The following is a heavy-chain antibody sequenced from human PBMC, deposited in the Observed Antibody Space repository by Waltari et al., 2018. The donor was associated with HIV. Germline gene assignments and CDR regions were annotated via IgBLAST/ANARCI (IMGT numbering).Heavy chain of an antibody. CDR3: ARERGGSTASSRELDY. CDR2: FYTSGSS. Sequence: QVQLQESGPGLVKPSETLSLTCNVSGVSISSYYWSWIRQPAEKGLEWIGRFYTSGSSNYNPALKSRFTMSIDTSKNHFSLKLTSVTAADTAIYYCARERGGSTASSRELDYWGQGTLVTVSS. V-gene: IGHV4-4*07. CDR1: GVSISSYY. J-gene: IGHJ4*02. D-gene: IGHD3-16*01.